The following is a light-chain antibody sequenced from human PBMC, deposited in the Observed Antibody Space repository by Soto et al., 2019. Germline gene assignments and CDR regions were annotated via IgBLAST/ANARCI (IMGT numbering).Light chain of an antibody. V-gene: IGKV1-33*01. CDR3: PQRSNWIT. Sequence: IQITQSPSSLSASVGDRVTITCQASQDISNYLNWYQQKPGKAPKLLIYDASNRATVIPARFSGSGSGTDFTLTISSLEPEDFAVYYCPQRSNWITVGQGTRLEIK. CDR1: QDISNY. CDR2: DAS. J-gene: IGKJ5*01.